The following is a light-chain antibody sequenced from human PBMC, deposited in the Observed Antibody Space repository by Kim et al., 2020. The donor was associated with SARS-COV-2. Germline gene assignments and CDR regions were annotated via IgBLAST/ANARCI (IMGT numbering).Light chain of an antibody. CDR2: QDN. J-gene: IGLJ1*01. CDR1: KLGDKY. Sequence: PGQTASITCSGYKLGDKYVSWYQQKPGQAPVVVIYQDNQRPSGLPERFSGSNAGNTATLTISGTQAMDEADYYCQAWDSSTHNYVFGAGTKVTVL. V-gene: IGLV3-1*01. CDR3: QAWDSSTHNYV.